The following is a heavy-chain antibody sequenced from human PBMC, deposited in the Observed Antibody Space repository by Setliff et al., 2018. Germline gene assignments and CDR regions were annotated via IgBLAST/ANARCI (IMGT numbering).Heavy chain of an antibody. CDR2: IKQDGSEK. D-gene: IGHD4-4*01. J-gene: IGHJ6*02. Sequence: GGSLRLSCAASGFTFSSYWMSWVRQAPGKGLEWVANIKQDGSEKYYVDSVKGRFTISRDNSKSILYLQMNNLRAEDTAVYYCAKDRDYTGVGLYYGMDVWGQGTTVTVSS. CDR3: AKDRDYTGVGLYYGMDV. V-gene: IGHV3-7*01. CDR1: GFTFSSYW.